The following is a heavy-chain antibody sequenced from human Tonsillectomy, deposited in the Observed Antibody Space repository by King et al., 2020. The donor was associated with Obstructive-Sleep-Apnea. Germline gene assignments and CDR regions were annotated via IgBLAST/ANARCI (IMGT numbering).Heavy chain of an antibody. Sequence: VQLVESGGGLVQPGGSLRLSCAASGFTFRSYAMSWVRQAPGKGLEWVAGISGSASSTYYADSVKGRFTISRDNSKNTLYLQMNSLRAEDTAVYYCAKDVTIVGWFGEVLSDAFDIWGQGTMVTVSS. CDR2: ISGSASST. V-gene: IGHV3-23*04. CDR3: AKDVTIVGWFGEVLSDAFDI. J-gene: IGHJ3*02. D-gene: IGHD3-10*01. CDR1: GFTFRSYA.